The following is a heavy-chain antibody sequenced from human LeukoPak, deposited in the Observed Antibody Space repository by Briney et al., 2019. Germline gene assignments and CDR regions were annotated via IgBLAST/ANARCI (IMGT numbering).Heavy chain of an antibody. D-gene: IGHD3-10*01. Sequence: PSETLSLTCAVSGGSISSSNWWSWVRQPPGKGLEWIGEINHSGSTNYNPSLKSRVTISVDTSKNQFSLKLSSVTAADTAVYYCARGRYYYGSGSYQKKNWFDPWGQGTLVTVSS. CDR2: INHSGST. CDR1: GGSISSSNW. CDR3: ARGRYYYGSGSYQKKNWFDP. V-gene: IGHV4-4*02. J-gene: IGHJ5*02.